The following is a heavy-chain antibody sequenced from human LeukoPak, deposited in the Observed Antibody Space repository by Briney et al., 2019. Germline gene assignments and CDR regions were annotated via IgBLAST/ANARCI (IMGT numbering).Heavy chain of an antibody. CDR2: ISYSGSA. CDR1: GGSLSNYY. Sequence: SETLSLTCTVSGGSLSNYYWTWIRQPPGKGLEWIGYISYSGSANYNPSLKSRLTISVGSSKNRFFLNLSSVTAADTAVYYCARGSSMSEYYYYYYYMDVWGKGTTVTISS. V-gene: IGHV4-59*01. CDR3: ARGSSMSEYYYYYYYMDV. D-gene: IGHD5/OR15-5a*01. J-gene: IGHJ6*03.